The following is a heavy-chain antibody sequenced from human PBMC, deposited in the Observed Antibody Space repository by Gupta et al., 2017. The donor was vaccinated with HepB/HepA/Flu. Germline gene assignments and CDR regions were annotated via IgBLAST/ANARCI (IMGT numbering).Heavy chain of an antibody. Sequence: EVQLVESGGSVVRPGGSLRLSCAAPGFTFDNYGMTWVRQAPGKGLGWVSGMNWNGGSTGYGDSSKSRLTISTDNAKNYLYPQMNSLRGEATALSYCARGPFPYGDSSNGFCFYMDFCVKVTPVTVSS. CDR2: MNWNGGST. D-gene: IGHD4-17*01. CDR3: ARGPFPYGDSSNGFCFYMDF. V-gene: IGHV3-20*04. J-gene: IGHJ6*03. CDR1: GFTFDNYG.